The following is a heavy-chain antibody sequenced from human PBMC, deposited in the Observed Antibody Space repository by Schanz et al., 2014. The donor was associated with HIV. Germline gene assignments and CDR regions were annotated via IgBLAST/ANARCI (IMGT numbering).Heavy chain of an antibody. CDR2: INPNSGGT. D-gene: IGHD3-22*01. Sequence: QVLLVQSGPEVKKPGASVKVSCKASGYTFTSYYIHWVRQAPGQGLEWMGWINPNSGGTNLAQKFEGRVTMTIDRSITTASMELSRLNSDDTAMYFCTRLHYYYDRSGFSFDCWGQGTLVTVSS. J-gene: IGHJ4*02. CDR3: TRLHYYYDRSGFSFDC. V-gene: IGHV1-2*02. CDR1: GYTFTSYY.